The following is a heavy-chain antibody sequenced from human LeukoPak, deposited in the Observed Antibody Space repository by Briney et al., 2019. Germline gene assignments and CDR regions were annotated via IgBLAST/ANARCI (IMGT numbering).Heavy chain of an antibody. V-gene: IGHV1-69*04. Sequence: SVKVSCKASGGTFSSYAISWVRQAPGQGLEWMGRIFPILGIANYAQKFQGRVTITADKYTRTDYMDLSSLRAEDTAGYYRTRGVYDSSGYWYWGRGTLVTVSS. J-gene: IGHJ4*02. CDR2: IFPILGIA. CDR3: TRGVYDSSGYWY. D-gene: IGHD3-22*01. CDR1: GGTFSSYA.